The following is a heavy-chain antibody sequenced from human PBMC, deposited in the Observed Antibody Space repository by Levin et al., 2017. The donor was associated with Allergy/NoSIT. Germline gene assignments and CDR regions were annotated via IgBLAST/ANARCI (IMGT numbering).Heavy chain of an antibody. CDR1: GGSISSRSYH. CDR2: IYYSGST. CDR3: ARCSPPDYFDD. J-gene: IGHJ4*02. Sequence: MPSETLSLTCTVSGGSISSRSYHWGWIRQSPGKGLEWIGSIYYSGSTYYNPSLKSRVTLSVDTSKNQFSLKMRSVSAADTAVYHCARCSPPDYFDDWGQGTLVTVSS. D-gene: IGHD3-10*02. V-gene: IGHV4-39*01.